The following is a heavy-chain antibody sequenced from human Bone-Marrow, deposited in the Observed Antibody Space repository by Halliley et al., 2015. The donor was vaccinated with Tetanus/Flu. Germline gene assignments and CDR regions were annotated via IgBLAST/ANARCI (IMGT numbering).Heavy chain of an antibody. Sequence: FGSVYSDGFTYYNPSLKSRGTISIDTSKKQFSLRLTSVTTADTAVYYCARTRNSHYFGMDVWGQGTTVTVSS. J-gene: IGHJ6*02. CDR2: VYSDGFT. CDR3: ARTRNSHYFGMDV. V-gene: IGHV4-39*01. D-gene: IGHD1-7*01.